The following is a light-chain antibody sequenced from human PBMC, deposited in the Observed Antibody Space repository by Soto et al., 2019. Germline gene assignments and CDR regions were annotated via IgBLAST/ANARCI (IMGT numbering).Light chain of an antibody. CDR1: QGISSY. CDR2: AAS. Sequence: DIKLTQSPSFLSASVGDRVTITCRASQGISSYLAWYQQKPGKAPKLLIYAASTLQSVVPSRFSGSGSGTEFTLTISSLQPEDFATYYCQQLNSLFTFGPGTKVDIK. V-gene: IGKV1-9*01. CDR3: QQLNSLFT. J-gene: IGKJ3*01.